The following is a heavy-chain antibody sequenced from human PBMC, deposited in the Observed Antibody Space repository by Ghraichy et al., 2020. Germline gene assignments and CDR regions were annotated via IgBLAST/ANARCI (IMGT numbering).Heavy chain of an antibody. V-gene: IGHV3-33*01. J-gene: IGHJ3*02. D-gene: IGHD3-16*01. CDR3: ARNGVTFGGLNAFDI. Sequence: GGSLRLSCAASRFTFNNYGMYWVRQAPGKGLEWVAVIWYDGSNKYYADSVKGRFTISRDNSKNTLYLQMNSLRAEDTAVYYCARNGVTFGGLNAFDIWGQGTMVTVSS. CDR1: RFTFNNYG. CDR2: IWYDGSNK.